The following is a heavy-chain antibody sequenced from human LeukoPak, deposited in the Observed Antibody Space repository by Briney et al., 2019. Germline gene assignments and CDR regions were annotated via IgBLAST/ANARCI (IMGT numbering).Heavy chain of an antibody. CDR2: INSDGSST. CDR3: ASFITMVRGVTFDP. CDR1: GFTFSSYW. Sequence: GGSLRLSCAASGFTFSSYWMHWVRQAPGKGLVWVSRINSDGSSTSYADSVKGRFTISRDNAKNTLYLQMNSLRAEDTAVYYCASFITMVRGVTFDPWGQGTLVTVSS. D-gene: IGHD3-10*01. J-gene: IGHJ5*02. V-gene: IGHV3-74*01.